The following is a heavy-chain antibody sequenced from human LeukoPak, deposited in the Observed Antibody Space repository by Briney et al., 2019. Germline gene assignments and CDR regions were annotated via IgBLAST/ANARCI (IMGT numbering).Heavy chain of an antibody. J-gene: IGHJ4*02. V-gene: IGHV3-48*01. CDR2: ISSSSGTI. CDR3: ARGPGSGHYFDY. D-gene: IGHD2-15*01. CDR1: GFTFSTSP. Sequence: GGSLRLSCAASGFTFSTSPMNWVRQAPGKGPEWVSYISSSSGTIYYADSVKGRFTISRDKAENSLYLQMNRLRAQDPAIYYCARGPGSGHYFDYWGQGTLVSVSS.